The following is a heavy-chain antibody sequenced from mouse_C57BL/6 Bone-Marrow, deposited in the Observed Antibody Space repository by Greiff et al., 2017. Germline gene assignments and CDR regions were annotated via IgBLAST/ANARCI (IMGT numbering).Heavy chain of an antibody. D-gene: IGHD1-1*01. J-gene: IGHJ4*01. Sequence: QVTLKESGPGILQPSQTLSLTCSFSGFSLSTFGMGVGWIRQPSGKGLEWLAHIWWDDDKYYNPALKSRLTISKDTSKNQVFLKIANVDTADTATYYCARIDYYGSSYYYAMYYWGQGTSVTVSS. CDR2: IWWDDDK. CDR3: ARIDYYGSSYYYAMYY. V-gene: IGHV8-8*01. CDR1: GFSLSTFGMG.